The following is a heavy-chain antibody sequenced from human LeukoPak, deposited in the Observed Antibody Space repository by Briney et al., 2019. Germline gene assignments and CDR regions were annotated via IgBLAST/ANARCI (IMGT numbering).Heavy chain of an antibody. Sequence: ASVKDSCKASGYTFTGYYMHWVRQAPGQGLEWMGRINPNSGGTNYAQKFQGRVTMTRDTSISTAYMELSRLRSDDTAVYYCARGDSRGDYYYYMDVWGKGTTVTVSS. CDR1: GYTFTGYY. D-gene: IGHD2-21*02. V-gene: IGHV1-2*06. CDR2: INPNSGGT. J-gene: IGHJ6*03. CDR3: ARGDSRGDYYYYMDV.